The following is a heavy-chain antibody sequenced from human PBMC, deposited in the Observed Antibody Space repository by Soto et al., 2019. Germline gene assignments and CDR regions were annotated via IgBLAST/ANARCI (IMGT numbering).Heavy chain of an antibody. J-gene: IGHJ4*02. CDR2: ISWNSGSI. Sequence: GGSLRLSCAASGFTFDDYAMHWVRQAPGKGLEWVSGISWNSGSIGYADSVKGRFTISRDNAKNSLYLQMNSLRAEDTALYYCAKSGDSSGWHHYFDYWGQGTLVTVSS. V-gene: IGHV3-9*01. CDR1: GFTFDDYA. D-gene: IGHD6-19*01. CDR3: AKSGDSSGWHHYFDY.